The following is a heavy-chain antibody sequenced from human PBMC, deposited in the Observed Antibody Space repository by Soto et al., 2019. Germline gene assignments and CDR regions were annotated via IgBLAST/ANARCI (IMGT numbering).Heavy chain of an antibody. D-gene: IGHD3-10*01. CDR2: IYYSGST. CDR1: GGSISSGGYY. CDR3: ARDPYYYGSGSRNDAFDI. J-gene: IGHJ3*02. Sequence: SETLSLTCTVSGGSISSGGYYWSWIRQHPGKGLEWIGYIYYSGSTYYNPSLKSRVTISVDTSKNQFSLKLSSVTAADTAVYYCARDPYYYGSGSRNDAFDIWGQGTMVTVSS. V-gene: IGHV4-31*03.